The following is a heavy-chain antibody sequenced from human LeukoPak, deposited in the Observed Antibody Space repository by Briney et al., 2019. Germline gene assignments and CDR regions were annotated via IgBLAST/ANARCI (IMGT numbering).Heavy chain of an antibody. V-gene: IGHV3-30-3*01. CDR3: ARDGMIVVVPAWYFDL. CDR2: ISYDGSNK. J-gene: IGHJ2*01. Sequence: PGGSLRLSCAASGFTFSSYAMHWVRQAPGKGLEWVAVISYDGSNKYYAGSVKGRFTISRDNSKNTLYLQMNSLRAEDTAVYYCARDGMIVVVPAWYFDLWGRGTLVTVSS. CDR1: GFTFSSYA. D-gene: IGHD3-22*01.